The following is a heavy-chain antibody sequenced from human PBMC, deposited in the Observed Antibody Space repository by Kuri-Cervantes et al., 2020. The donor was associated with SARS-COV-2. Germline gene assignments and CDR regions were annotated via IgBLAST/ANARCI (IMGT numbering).Heavy chain of an antibody. CDR3: ARAVKRFDY. CDR2: ISSSSSYI. CDR1: GFTFSSYS. J-gene: IGHJ4*02. Sequence: GESLKISCAASGFTFSSYSMNWVRQAPGKGLEWVSSISSSSSYIYYADLVKGRFTISRDNAKNSLYLQMNSLRAEDTAVYYCARAVKRFDYWGQGTLVTVSS. V-gene: IGHV3-21*01. D-gene: IGHD2/OR15-2a*01.